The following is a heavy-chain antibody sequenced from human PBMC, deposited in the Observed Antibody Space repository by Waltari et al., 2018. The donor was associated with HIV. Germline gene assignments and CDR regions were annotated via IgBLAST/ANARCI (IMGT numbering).Heavy chain of an antibody. CDR3: VRGFGNYGFYFDY. V-gene: IGHV4-34*02. D-gene: IGHD3-16*01. J-gene: IGHJ4*02. CDR2: IDHTGTS. Sequence: QVHLQQWGSGLLKPSGTLSLTCAVYGGSFSGYYWTWIRQSPGRGLEWMGEIDHTGTSTYNPSLKGRVTMSVDTSKNQFSLTLKSVTAADTAVYYCVRGFGNYGFYFDYWGQGKLVSVSS. CDR1: GGSFSGYY.